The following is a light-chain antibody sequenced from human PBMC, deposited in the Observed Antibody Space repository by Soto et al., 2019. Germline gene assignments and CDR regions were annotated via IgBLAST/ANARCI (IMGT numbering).Light chain of an antibody. V-gene: IGLV1-40*01. Sequence: QSVLTQPPSVSEAPGQRVTISCTGSSSNIGAGYEAHWYQQVPGTAPILLIYENNNRPSGVPDRCSGSKSGTSASLAITGLQAEDEAEYYCQSYDSRLSGYVFGTGTKVTVL. CDR2: ENN. J-gene: IGLJ1*01. CDR3: QSYDSRLSGYV. CDR1: SSNIGAGYE.